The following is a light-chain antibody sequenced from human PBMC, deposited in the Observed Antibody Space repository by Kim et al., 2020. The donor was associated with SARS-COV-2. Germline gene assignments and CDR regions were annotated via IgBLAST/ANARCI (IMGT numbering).Light chain of an antibody. V-gene: IGKV3-11*01. CDR2: DAA. Sequence: PGEKAILSCRASQTIGISLGWYQHKLGQAPRLLIYDAANRAAGIPDRFSGGGSGTDFTLTISSLEPEDFAIYYCQQRNNWPPAVTFGGGTKVDIK. J-gene: IGKJ4*01. CDR1: QTIGIS. CDR3: QQRNNWPPAVT.